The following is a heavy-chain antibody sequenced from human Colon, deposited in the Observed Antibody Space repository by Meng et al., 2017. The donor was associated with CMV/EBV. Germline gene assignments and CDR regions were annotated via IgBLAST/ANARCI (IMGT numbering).Heavy chain of an antibody. J-gene: IGHJ6*02. CDR3: VRQGSYYYYGMDV. D-gene: IGHD1-26*01. V-gene: IGHV3-21*01. Sequence: GESLKISCAASGFTFSSYGMNWVRQAPGRGLEWVASIVTTGSAVYYADSVKGRFTISRDNAKNSLYLQMSSLSAEDTAVYYCVRQGSYYYYGMDVWGQGTTVTVSS. CDR1: GFTFSSYG. CDR2: IVTTGSAV.